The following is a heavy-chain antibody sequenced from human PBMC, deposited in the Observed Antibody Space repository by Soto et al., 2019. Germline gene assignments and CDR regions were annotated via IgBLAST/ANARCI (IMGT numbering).Heavy chain of an antibody. D-gene: IGHD6-13*01. CDR3: ARHEGGAAADRPLDY. CDR2: IFNSGST. Sequence: SETLSLTCTVSGDSITSYHWSWIRQSPEKGLEWIGYIFNSGSTAYNTYLKSRVTMSIDTYTNQFSLKMNSVTAADTAVYYCARHEGGAAADRPLDYWGQGTLVTAPQ. J-gene: IGHJ4*02. CDR1: GDSITSYH. V-gene: IGHV4-59*08.